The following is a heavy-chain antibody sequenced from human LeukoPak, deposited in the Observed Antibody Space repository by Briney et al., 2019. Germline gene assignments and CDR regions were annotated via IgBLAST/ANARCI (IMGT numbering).Heavy chain of an antibody. CDR2: IYYSGST. V-gene: IGHV4-59*08. D-gene: IGHD3-16*01. Sequence: SETLSLTCTVSGGSISSYYWSWIRQPPGKGLEWIGYIYYSGSTNYNPSLKSRVTISVDTSKNQFSLKLSSVTATDTAVYYCARHQGGGRYGMDVWGRGNTVTVSS. CDR3: ARHQGGGRYGMDV. CDR1: GGSISSYY. J-gene: IGHJ6*02.